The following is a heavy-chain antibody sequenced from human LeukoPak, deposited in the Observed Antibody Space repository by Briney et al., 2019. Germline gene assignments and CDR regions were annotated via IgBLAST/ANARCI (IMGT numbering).Heavy chain of an antibody. CDR3: ARGKVTVTGYYYAMDV. D-gene: IGHD4-17*01. V-gene: IGHV4-39*02. J-gene: IGHJ6*02. Sequence: KASETLSLTCTVSGGSISSHDYYWSWIRQSPGKGLEWIGEFNHGGSTNYSPSLKSRVTISVDMSKQYFSLRLSSVTAADTAVYYCARGKVTVTGYYYAMDVWGQGTAVTVSS. CDR2: FNHGGST. CDR1: GGSISSHDYY.